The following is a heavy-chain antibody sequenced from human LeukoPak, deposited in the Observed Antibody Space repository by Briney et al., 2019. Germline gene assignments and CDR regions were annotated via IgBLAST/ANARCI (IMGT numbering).Heavy chain of an antibody. CDR1: GGSISSSSYY. Sequence: PSETLSLTCTVSGGSISSSSYYWGWIRQPPGKGLEWIGSIYYSGSTYYNPSLKSRVTISVDTSKNQFSLKLSSVTAADTAVYYCAIGVEVPAAIVYWGQGTLVTVSS. CDR3: AIGVEVPAAIVY. V-gene: IGHV4-39*07. CDR2: IYYSGST. D-gene: IGHD2-2*01. J-gene: IGHJ4*02.